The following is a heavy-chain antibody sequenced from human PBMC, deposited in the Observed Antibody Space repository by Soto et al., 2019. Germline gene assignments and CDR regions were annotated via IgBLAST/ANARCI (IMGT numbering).Heavy chain of an antibody. D-gene: IGHD6-13*01. J-gene: IGHJ4*02. V-gene: IGHV3-23*01. CDR2: ISGSGGST. Sequence: EVQLLESGGGLVQPGGSLRLSCAASGFTFSSYAMSWVRQAPGKGLEWVSAISGSGGSTYYADSVKGRFTISRDNSKNTRYLQMNSLRAEDTAVYYGAKALPGIAAAGTFDYWCQGTLVTVSS. CDR3: AKALPGIAAAGTFDY. CDR1: GFTFSSYA.